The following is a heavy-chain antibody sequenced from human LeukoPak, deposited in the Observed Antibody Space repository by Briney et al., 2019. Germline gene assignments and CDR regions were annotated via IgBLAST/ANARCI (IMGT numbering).Heavy chain of an antibody. V-gene: IGHV4-38-2*02. CDR3: ASRIPDY. J-gene: IGHJ4*02. CDR2: INHSGST. CDR1: GYSISSGYY. Sequence: ASETLSLTCSVSGYSISSGYYWDWIRQPPGKGLEWIGEINHSGSTNYNPSLKSRVTLSVDTSKNQFSLKLSSVAAADTAVYYCASRIPDYWGQGTLVTVSS.